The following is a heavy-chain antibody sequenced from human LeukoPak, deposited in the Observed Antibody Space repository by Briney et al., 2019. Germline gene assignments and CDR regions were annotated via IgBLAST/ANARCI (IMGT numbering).Heavy chain of an antibody. CDR2: IYYSGST. V-gene: IGHV4-39*01. J-gene: IGHJ4*02. D-gene: IGHD3-10*01. Sequence: PSETLSLTCTVSGGSISSSSYYWGWIRQPPGKGLEWIGTIYYSGSTYYNPSPKSRVTISVDTSKNQFSLKLSSVTAADTAVYYCARRTMVRGVITSYSFDYWGQGTLVTVSS. CDR1: GGSISSSSYY. CDR3: ARRTMVRGVITSYSFDY.